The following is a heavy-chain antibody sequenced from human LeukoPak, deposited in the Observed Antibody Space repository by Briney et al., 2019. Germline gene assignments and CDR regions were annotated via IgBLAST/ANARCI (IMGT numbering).Heavy chain of an antibody. V-gene: IGHV3-23*01. CDR1: GFTFSSYA. CDR3: AKGQYQPISWFDP. CDR2: ISGSGGST. D-gene: IGHD2-2*01. Sequence: GGSLRLSCAASGFTFSSYAMSWVRQAPGKGLEWVSGISGSGGSTYYAESVKGRFTISRDNSKTTLYLQMNSLRAEDTAVYYCAKGQYQPISWFDPWGQGTLVTVSS. J-gene: IGHJ5*02.